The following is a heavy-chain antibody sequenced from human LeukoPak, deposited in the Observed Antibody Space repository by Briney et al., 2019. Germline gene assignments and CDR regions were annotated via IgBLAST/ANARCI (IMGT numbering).Heavy chain of an antibody. D-gene: IGHD3-10*01. Sequence: GGSLRLSCAASGSXFSSYWIHWVRQVPGKGLVWVSRINSDGRTTTYADSVKGRFTISRDNAKTTLFLQMNSLRAEDTAVYYCAGTVGSAPDYYGSGGFAVLDYWGQGTLVTVSS. J-gene: IGHJ4*02. CDR1: GSXFSSYW. V-gene: IGHV3-74*01. CDR2: INSDGRTT. CDR3: AGTVGSAPDYYGSGGFAVLDY.